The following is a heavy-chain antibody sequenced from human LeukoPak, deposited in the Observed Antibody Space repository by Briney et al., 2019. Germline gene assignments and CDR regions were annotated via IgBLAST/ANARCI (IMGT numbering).Heavy chain of an antibody. Sequence: ASVKVSCKASGYRFIGYHLHWVRQAPGQGPEWMGWFNPNSGDTKYAERFQGRVTKTGDTSISTAYMELSRLRSDDTAIYYCAREKLEDDFWSGESFYYGMDVWGQGTTVTVSS. J-gene: IGHJ6*02. CDR1: GYRFIGYH. CDR3: AREKLEDDFWSGESFYYGMDV. CDR2: FNPNSGDT. D-gene: IGHD3-3*01. V-gene: IGHV1-2*02.